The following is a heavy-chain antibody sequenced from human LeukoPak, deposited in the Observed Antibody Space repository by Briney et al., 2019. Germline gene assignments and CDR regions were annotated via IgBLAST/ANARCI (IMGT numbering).Heavy chain of an antibody. D-gene: IGHD3-22*01. CDR2: INPNSGGT. CDR1: GYTFTGYY. J-gene: IGHJ4*02. Sequence: ASVKVSCKASGYTFTGYYMHWVRQAPGQGLEWMGWINPNSGGTNYAQKFQGRVTTTRDTSISTAYMELSRLRSDDTAVYYCARDGDSSGYYLFDYWGQGTLVTVSS. CDR3: ARDGDSSGYYLFDY. V-gene: IGHV1-2*02.